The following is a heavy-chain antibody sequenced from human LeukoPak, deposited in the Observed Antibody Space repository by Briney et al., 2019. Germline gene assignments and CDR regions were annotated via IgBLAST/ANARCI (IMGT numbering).Heavy chain of an antibody. CDR1: GGSISSGSYY. V-gene: IGHV4-61*02. CDR2: IYTSGST. D-gene: IGHD3/OR15-3a*01. J-gene: IGHJ3*02. Sequence: SETLSLTCTVSGGSISSGSYYWSWIRQPAGKGLERIGRIYTSGSTNYNPSLKSRVTISVDTSKNQFSLKLSSVTAADTAVYYCARDLGYDYFWTDAFDIWGQGTMVTVSS. CDR3: ARDLGYDYFWTDAFDI.